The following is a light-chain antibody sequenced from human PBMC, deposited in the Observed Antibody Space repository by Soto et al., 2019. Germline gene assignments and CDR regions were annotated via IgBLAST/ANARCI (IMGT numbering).Light chain of an antibody. Sequence: QSVLTQPPSVSGAPGQRVTISCTGNSSNIGAGYDVHWYQQFPGTAPKLLIYGNSNRPSGVPDRFSGSKSGTSASLAITGLQAEDEADYYCQSYDTSLSGSVVFGGGTKLTVL. CDR1: SSNIGAGYD. CDR2: GNS. V-gene: IGLV1-40*01. CDR3: QSYDTSLSGSVV. J-gene: IGLJ2*01.